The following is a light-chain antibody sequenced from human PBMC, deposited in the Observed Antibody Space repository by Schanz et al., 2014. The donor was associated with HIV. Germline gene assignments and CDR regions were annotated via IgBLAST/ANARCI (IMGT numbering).Light chain of an antibody. J-gene: IGKJ1*01. V-gene: IGKV2-24*01. CDR3: MQALQTPVT. Sequence: EIVLTQTPLSSPVTLGQPASISCRSSQSLVRSDGNTYLSWLHQRPGQPPRLLIYKISHRFSGVPDRFSGSGAGTDFTLKISRVEAEDVGVYYCMQALQTPVTFGQGTKVEI. CDR2: KIS. CDR1: QSLVRSDGNTY.